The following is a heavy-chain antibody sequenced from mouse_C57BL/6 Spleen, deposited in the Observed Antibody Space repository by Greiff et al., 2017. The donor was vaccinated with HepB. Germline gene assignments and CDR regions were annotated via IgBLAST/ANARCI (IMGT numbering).Heavy chain of an antibody. D-gene: IGHD4-1*01. V-gene: IGHV1-63*01. CDR1: GYTFTNYW. J-gene: IGHJ1*03. CDR3: ARGPLTGTWYFAV. Sequence: QVQLQQSGAELVRPGTSVKMSCKASGYTFTNYWIGWAKQRPGHGLEWIGDIYPGGGYTNYNEKFKGKATLTADKSSSTAYMQFSSLTSEDSAIYYCARGPLTGTWYFAVWGTGTTVTVSS. CDR2: IYPGGGYT.